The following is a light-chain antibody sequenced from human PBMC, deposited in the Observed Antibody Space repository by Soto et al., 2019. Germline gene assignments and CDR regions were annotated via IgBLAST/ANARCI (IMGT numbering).Light chain of an antibody. CDR1: QTISSW. J-gene: IGKJ1*01. CDR2: DAS. CDR3: QQYNSYSWT. Sequence: PMTPVSSTLAASVGDRVPIPFRASQTISSWLAWYQQKPGKAPKLLIYDASTLESGVPSRFSGSGSGTEFTLTISSLQPDDFATYYCQQYNSYSWTFGQGTKVDIK. V-gene: IGKV1-5*01.